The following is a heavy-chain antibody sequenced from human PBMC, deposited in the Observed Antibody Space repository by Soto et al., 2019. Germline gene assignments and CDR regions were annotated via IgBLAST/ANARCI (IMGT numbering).Heavy chain of an antibody. Sequence: QVQLQQWGAGLLKPSETLSLTCAVYGGSFSGYYWSWIRQPPGKGLEWIGEINHSGSTNYNPSLKSRVTISVDTSKNQFSLKLSSVTAADTAVYYCARVSGGYAHYYDRSGYYYLYYFDYWGQGTLVTVSS. CDR2: INHSGST. CDR3: ARVSGGYAHYYDRSGYYYLYYFDY. J-gene: IGHJ4*02. V-gene: IGHV4-34*01. CDR1: GGSFSGYY. D-gene: IGHD3-22*01.